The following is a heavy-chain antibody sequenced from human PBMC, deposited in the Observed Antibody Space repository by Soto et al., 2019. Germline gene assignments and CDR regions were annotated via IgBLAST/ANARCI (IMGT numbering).Heavy chain of an antibody. D-gene: IGHD3-10*01. J-gene: IGHJ6*02. V-gene: IGHV2-5*02. CDR1: GFSLSTSGVG. CDR3: ARHSYYYYGVDV. Sequence: SGPTLVNPTQTLTLTCTFSGFSLSTSGVGVGWIRQPPGKALEWLAFIYWDDDKRYSPSLKSRLTITKDTSKNQVVLTMTNMDPVDTARYYCARHSYYYYGVDVWGQGTTVTVSS. CDR2: IYWDDDK.